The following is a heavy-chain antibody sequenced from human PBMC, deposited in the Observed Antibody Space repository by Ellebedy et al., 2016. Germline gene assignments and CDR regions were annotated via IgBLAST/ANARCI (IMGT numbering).Heavy chain of an antibody. CDR1: GGTFSSYA. J-gene: IGHJ4*02. CDR2: IIPIFGTA. V-gene: IGHV1-69*05. CDR3: ARWFRGYHDY. Sequence: SVKVSCXASGGTFSSYAISWVRQAPGQGLEWMGGIIPIFGTANYAQKFQGRVTITRDTSASTAYMELSSLRSEDTAVYYCARWFRGYHDYWGQGTLVTVSS. D-gene: IGHD6-25*01.